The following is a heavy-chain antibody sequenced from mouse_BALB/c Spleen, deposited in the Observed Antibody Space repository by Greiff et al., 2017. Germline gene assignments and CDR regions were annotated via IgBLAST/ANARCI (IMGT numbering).Heavy chain of an antibody. CDR1: GYTFTDYN. J-gene: IGHJ1*01. CDR2: IYPYNGGT. D-gene: IGHD1-1*01. Sequence: EVKLVESGPELVKPGASVKISCKASGYTFTDYNMHWVKQSHGKSLEWIGYIYPYNGGTGYNQKFKSKATLTVDNSSSTAYMELRSLTSEDSAVYYCARAYGSSWGYFDVWGAGTTVTVSS. V-gene: IGHV1S29*02. CDR3: ARAYGSSWGYFDV.